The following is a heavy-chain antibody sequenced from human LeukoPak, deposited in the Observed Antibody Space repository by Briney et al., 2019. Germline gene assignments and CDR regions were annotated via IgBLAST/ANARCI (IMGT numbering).Heavy chain of an antibody. J-gene: IGHJ4*02. CDR3: AKDGQYSSSSPYYFDY. D-gene: IGHD6-6*01. Sequence: PGGSLRLSCAASGFTFSSYAMSWVRQAPGKGLEWVSAISGSGGSTYYADSMKGRFTISRDNSKNTLYLQMNSLRAEDTAVYYCAKDGQYSSSSPYYFDYWGQGTLVTVSS. CDR1: GFTFSSYA. V-gene: IGHV3-23*01. CDR2: ISGSGGST.